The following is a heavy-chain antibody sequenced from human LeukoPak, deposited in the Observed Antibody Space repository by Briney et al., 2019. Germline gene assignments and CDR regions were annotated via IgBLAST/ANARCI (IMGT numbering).Heavy chain of an antibody. Sequence: SGGSLRLSCAASGFTFSSYGMQWVRQAPGKGLEWVAVISYDGSNKYYADSVKGRFTISRDNSKNTLYLQMNSLRADDTAVYYCARGDHYVQYYFDYWGQGTLVTVSS. CDR3: ARGDHYVQYYFDY. CDR2: ISYDGSNK. J-gene: IGHJ4*02. V-gene: IGHV3-30*03. D-gene: IGHD4-17*01. CDR1: GFTFSSYG.